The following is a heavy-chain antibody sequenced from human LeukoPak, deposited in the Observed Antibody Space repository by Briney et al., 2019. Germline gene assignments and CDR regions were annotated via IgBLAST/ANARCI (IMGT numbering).Heavy chain of an antibody. Sequence: ASVKVSCKASGYTFTTSDINWVRQAPGQGLQWMGWMNPNSGNAVYAQKFQGRVTMTRSTSINTAYMELSSLRSEDTAVYYCARGSSRSFDIWGLGTMVTVSS. CDR1: GYTFTTSD. CDR3: ARGSSRSFDI. CDR2: MNPNSGNA. J-gene: IGHJ3*02. D-gene: IGHD3-10*01. V-gene: IGHV1-8*01.